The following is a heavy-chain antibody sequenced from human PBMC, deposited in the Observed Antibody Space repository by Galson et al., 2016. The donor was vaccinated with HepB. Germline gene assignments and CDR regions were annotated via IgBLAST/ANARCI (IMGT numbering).Heavy chain of an antibody. CDR2: IARRGIGSSGSGGTT. CDR1: GFIFSNYA. Sequence: SLRLSCAASGFIFSNYAMSWVRQAPGKGLEWVSDIARRGIGSSGSGGTTYYADSVKGRFIISRDNSKNPLYVQMNSLRAEDTAVYYCAKDWSGGTYSEYLHQWGQGTLVTVSS. D-gene: IGHD1-26*01. J-gene: IGHJ1*01. V-gene: IGHV3-23*01. CDR3: AKDWSGGTYSEYLHQ.